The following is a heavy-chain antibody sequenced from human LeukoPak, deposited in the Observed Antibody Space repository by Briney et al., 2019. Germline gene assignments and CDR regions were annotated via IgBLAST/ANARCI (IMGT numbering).Heavy chain of an antibody. CDR1: GFTFSGSA. CDR2: IRSKANSYAT. J-gene: IGHJ4*02. Sequence: GGSLKLSCAASGFTFSGSAMHWVRQASGKGLEWVGRIRSKANSYATAYAASVKGRFTISRDDSKNTAYLQMNSLKTEDTAVYYCTRHRYYDSSGYYSVPFDYWGQGTLVTVSS. CDR3: TRHRYYDSSGYYSVPFDY. D-gene: IGHD3-22*01. V-gene: IGHV3-73*01.